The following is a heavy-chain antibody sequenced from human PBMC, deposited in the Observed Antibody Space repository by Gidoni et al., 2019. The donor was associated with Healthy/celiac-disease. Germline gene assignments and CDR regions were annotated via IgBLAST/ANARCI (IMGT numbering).Heavy chain of an antibody. CDR3: ARRQRPTYYYDSSGYGADAFDI. V-gene: IGHV5-51*01. J-gene: IGHJ3*02. CDR2: IHPGDSDT. Sequence: EVQLVQSGAEVKKPGESLKISCKGSGYSFTSYWIGWVRQMPGKGLEWMGIIHPGDSDTRYSPSVQGQVTISADKSISTAYLQWSSLKASDTAMYYCARRQRPTYYYDSSGYGADAFDIWGQGTMVTVSS. D-gene: IGHD3-22*01. CDR1: GYSFTSYW.